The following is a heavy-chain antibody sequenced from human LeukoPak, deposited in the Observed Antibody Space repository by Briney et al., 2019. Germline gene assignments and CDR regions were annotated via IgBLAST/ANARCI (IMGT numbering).Heavy chain of an antibody. V-gene: IGHV1-8*03. CDR2: MNPNSGNT. CDR3: ARWVGSPRSSYYMDV. CDR1: GYMFPSYT. J-gene: IGHJ6*03. Sequence: GASVKVSCKASGYMFPSYTITWVRQAPGQGLEWMGWMNPNSGNTGYAQKFQGRVTITRNTSIRTAYMELSSLRSEDTAVYYCARWVGSPRSSYYMDVWGKGTTVTVSS. D-gene: IGHD3-16*01.